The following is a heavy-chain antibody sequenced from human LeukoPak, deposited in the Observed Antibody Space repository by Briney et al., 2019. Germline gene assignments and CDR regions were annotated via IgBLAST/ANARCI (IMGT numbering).Heavy chain of an antibody. J-gene: IGHJ4*02. Sequence: GGSLRLSCAASGFTFSSYGMHWVRQAPGKGLEWVAFIRYDGSNKYYADSVKGRFTISRDNSKNSLYLQMNSLRTEDTALYYCAKDSETERRTFTLDYWGQGTLVTVSS. V-gene: IGHV3-30*02. CDR1: GFTFSSYG. CDR3: AKDSETERRTFTLDY. D-gene: IGHD1-1*01. CDR2: IRYDGSNK.